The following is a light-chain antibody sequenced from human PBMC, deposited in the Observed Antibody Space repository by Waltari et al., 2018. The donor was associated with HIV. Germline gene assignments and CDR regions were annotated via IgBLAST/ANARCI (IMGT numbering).Light chain of an antibody. CDR3: QQYDKSLT. CDR1: QSLISKC. J-gene: IGKJ2*01. V-gene: IGKV3-20*01. CDR2: GTS. Sequence: EIVLTQSPDTLSLSAGPRATLSCRASQSLISKCLAWYQQRPGQAPRLLISGTSARATGIPDRFRGSGSGTDFTLTISRLEPEDSAVYHCQQYDKSLTFGQGTKLEI.